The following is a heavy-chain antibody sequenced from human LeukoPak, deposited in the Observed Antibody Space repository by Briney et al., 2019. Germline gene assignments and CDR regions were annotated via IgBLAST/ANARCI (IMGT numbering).Heavy chain of an antibody. CDR3: ARDYGSGSYFLYFDS. CDR1: GFTFVSYT. Sequence: GGSLRLSCAASGFTFVSYTMNWVRQAPGKGLEWVSSISSSSTYIYYADSVKGRFTISRDNAKNSLSLQMNSLRAEDTAVYYCARDYGSGSYFLYFDSWGQGTLVTVSS. D-gene: IGHD3-10*01. V-gene: IGHV3-21*01. J-gene: IGHJ4*02. CDR2: ISSSSTYI.